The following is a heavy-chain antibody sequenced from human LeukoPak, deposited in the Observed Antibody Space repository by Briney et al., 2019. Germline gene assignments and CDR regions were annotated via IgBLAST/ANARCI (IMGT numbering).Heavy chain of an antibody. V-gene: IGHV3-20*04. CDR3: ARDAGSGSYQYYYYYYYMDV. CDR2: INWNGGST. CDR1: GFTFDDYG. Sequence: GGSLRLSCAASGFTFDDYGMSWVRQAPGKGLEWDSVINWNGGSTGYADSVKGRFPISRDNAKNSLYLQMNSLRGEDTALYYCARDAGSGSYQYYYYYYYMDVWGKGTTVTVSS. J-gene: IGHJ6*03. D-gene: IGHD3-10*01.